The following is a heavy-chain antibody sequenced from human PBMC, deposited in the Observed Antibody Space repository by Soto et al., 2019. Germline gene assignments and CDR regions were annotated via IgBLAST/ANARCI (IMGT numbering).Heavy chain of an antibody. Sequence: SETLSLTCAVYGGSFSGYYWSWIRQPPGKGLEWIGEINHSGSTNYNPSLKSRVTISVDTSKNQFSLKLSSVTAADTAVYYCARGGSSPLKDYYYYMDVWGKGTTVTVSS. J-gene: IGHJ6*03. V-gene: IGHV4-34*01. CDR2: INHSGST. D-gene: IGHD6-6*01. CDR3: ARGGSSPLKDYYYYMDV. CDR1: GGSFSGYY.